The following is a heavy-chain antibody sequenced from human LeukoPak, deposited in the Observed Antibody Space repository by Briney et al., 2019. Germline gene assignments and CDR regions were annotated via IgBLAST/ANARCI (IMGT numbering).Heavy chain of an antibody. CDR1: GGSFSGSY. J-gene: IGHJ6*03. CDR3: ARKSYSDINYYYYMDV. D-gene: IGHD4-17*01. V-gene: IGHV4-34*01. Sequence: SSETLSLACAVYGGSFSGSYWSWIRQPPGKGLEWVGEIDHSGSTNYNPSLKSRVTISIDTSKNQFSLKLTSVTAADTAVYYCARKSYSDINYYYYMDVWGKGTTVTVSS. CDR2: IDHSGST.